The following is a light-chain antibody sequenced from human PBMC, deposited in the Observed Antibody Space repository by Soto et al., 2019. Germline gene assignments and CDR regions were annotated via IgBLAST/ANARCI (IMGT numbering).Light chain of an antibody. CDR3: QQRSVGTRT. Sequence: EVVVTQSAATLSLSPGEGASLSCRASQGVXKYLAWDQRQPGQAPRVLXDTATNTATGSPARLSGSGYETDFTLPISSLEPEYFAVYYCQQRSVGTRTFGGGTKVDI. CDR1: QGVXKY. V-gene: IGKV3-11*01. J-gene: IGKJ4*01. CDR2: TAT.